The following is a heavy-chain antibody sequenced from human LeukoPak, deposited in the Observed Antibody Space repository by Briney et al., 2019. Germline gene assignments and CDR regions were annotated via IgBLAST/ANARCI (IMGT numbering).Heavy chain of an antibody. CDR1: GFTFSSYS. CDR2: ISSSSTYI. J-gene: IGHJ2*01. D-gene: IGHD6-13*01. CDR3: AKDRAYSSTWSGVWYFDL. V-gene: IGHV3-21*01. Sequence: GGSLRLSCAASGFTFSSYSMNWVRQAPGKGLEWVSSISSSSTYIYYADSVKGRFTISRDNAKNSLYLQMNTLRAEDTAVYYCAKDRAYSSTWSGVWYFDLWGRGTLVTVSS.